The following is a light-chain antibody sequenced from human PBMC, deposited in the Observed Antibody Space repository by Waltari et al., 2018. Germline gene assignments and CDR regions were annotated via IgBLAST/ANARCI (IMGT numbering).Light chain of an antibody. CDR3: QAWDSTVP. V-gene: IGLV3-1*01. CDR2: QDS. J-gene: IGLJ2*01. CDR1: KLGDKY. Sequence: SYELTQPPSVSVSPGQTASITCSGDKLGDKYACWYQQKQGQSPVLVIYQDSKRPSGIPERFSGSNSGNTATLTISGTQAMDEADYYCQAWDSTVPFGGGTKLTVL.